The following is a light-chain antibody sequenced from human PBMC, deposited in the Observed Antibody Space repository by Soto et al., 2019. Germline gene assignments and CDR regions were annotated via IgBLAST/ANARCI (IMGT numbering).Light chain of an antibody. J-gene: IGKJ1*01. Sequence: DIQMTQSPSTLSASVGDRVTITCRASRSIGTWLAWYQQRPGKAPKLLVYGVSSLETGFPSRCIGSGSGTEFTLTISILQPDDFASYYCQYYDTFSGTFVHGTKVDVK. CDR2: GVS. CDR1: RSIGTW. CDR3: QYYDTFSGT. V-gene: IGKV1-5*01.